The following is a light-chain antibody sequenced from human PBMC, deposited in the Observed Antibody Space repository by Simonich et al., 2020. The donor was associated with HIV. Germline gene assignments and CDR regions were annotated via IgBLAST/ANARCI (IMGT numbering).Light chain of an antibody. V-gene: IGKV1-33*01. CDR2: SAS. Sequence: DIQMTQSPSSLSTSVGDRVTITCRASQSISNYLNWYQQKPGKAPKLLIYSASTLQSGVPSRFSGSGSGTHFTFTISSLQPEDIATYYCQQYDNVPYTFGQGTKLEI. CDR1: QSISNY. CDR3: QQYDNVPYT. J-gene: IGKJ2*01.